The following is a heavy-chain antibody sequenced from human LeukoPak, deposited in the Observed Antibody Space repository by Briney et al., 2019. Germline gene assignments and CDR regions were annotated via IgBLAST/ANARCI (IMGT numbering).Heavy chain of an antibody. V-gene: IGHV1-69*13. Sequence: GASVKVSCKASGGTFSSYTISWVRQAPGQGLEWMGGIIPIFGTANYAQKFQGRVTITADESTSTAYMELSSLRSEDTAVYYCARGRYSSSINSMDVWGQGTLVTVSS. D-gene: IGHD6-6*01. CDR2: IIPIFGTA. J-gene: IGHJ4*02. CDR1: GGTFSSYT. CDR3: ARGRYSSSINSMDV.